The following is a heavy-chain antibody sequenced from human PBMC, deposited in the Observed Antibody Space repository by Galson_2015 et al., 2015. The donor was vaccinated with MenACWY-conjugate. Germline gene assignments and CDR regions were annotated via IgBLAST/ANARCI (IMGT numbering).Heavy chain of an antibody. CDR2: TYYRSKWYN. J-gene: IGHJ5*01. D-gene: IGHD7-27*01. CDR3: ARDRNWGGAINWFDS. Sequence: CAISGDSVSSNSAAWNWIRQSPSRGLEWLGRTYYRSKWYNHYAVSVNGRISINADTSMNQFSLQLNSVTPEDTAVYYCARDRNWGGAINWFDSWGQGTLVTVSS. CDR1: GDSVSSNSAA. V-gene: IGHV6-1*01.